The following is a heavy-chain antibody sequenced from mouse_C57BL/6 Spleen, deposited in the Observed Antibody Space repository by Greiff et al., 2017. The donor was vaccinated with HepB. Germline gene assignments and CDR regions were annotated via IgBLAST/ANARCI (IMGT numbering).Heavy chain of an antibody. CDR3: GRGRWVYAMDY. V-gene: IGHV1-15*01. Sequence: VQLQQSGAELVRPGASVTLSCKASGYTFTDYEMHWVKQTPVHGLEWIGAIDTETGGTAYNQKFKGKAILTADKSSSTAYMELRSLTSEDSAVYYCGRGRWVYAMDYWGRGESVTVSS. CDR1: GYTFTDYE. D-gene: IGHD2-3*01. CDR2: IDTETGGT. J-gene: IGHJ4*01.